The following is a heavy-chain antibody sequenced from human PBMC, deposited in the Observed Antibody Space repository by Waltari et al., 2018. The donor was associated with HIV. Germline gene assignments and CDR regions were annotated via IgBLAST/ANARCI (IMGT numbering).Heavy chain of an antibody. V-gene: IGHV3-7*01. CDR1: GYIFGNHW. D-gene: IGHD3-10*01. CDR3: ARLRGTNTVYDY. Sequence: EVQLVESGGDLVQPGGSLRLSCLGSGYIFGNHWMSWVRQAPGKGLDWVASINPGSTFIYYWDSVSGRFTISRDDAKASVYLEMNSLRVDDTAFYYCARLRGTNTVYDYWGPGSLVTVS. J-gene: IGHJ4*02. CDR2: INPGSTFI.